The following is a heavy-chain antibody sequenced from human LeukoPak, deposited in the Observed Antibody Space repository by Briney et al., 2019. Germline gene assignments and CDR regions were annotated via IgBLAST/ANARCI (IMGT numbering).Heavy chain of an antibody. CDR1: GGSISSYY. Sequence: PSETLSLTCTVSGGSISSYYWSWIRQPPGKGLEWIGYIYYSGSTNYNPSLKSRVTISVDTSKNQFSLKLSSVTAADTAVYYCARGELYDFWSGSPRFFDLWGRGTLVTVSS. V-gene: IGHV4-59*01. CDR3: ARGELYDFWSGSPRFFDL. J-gene: IGHJ2*01. CDR2: IYYSGST. D-gene: IGHD3-3*01.